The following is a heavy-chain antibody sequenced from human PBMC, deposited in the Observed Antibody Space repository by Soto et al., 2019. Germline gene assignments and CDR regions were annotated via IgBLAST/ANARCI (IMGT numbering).Heavy chain of an antibody. V-gene: IGHV3-21*01. D-gene: IGHD3-10*01. CDR3: ARDPSDLWKADQYFQH. Sequence: GSLRLSCAASGFTFSTYSMNWVRQAPGKGLEWVSSISSSGYKHYADSVKGRFTISRDNAKNSLYLQMNSLRAEDTAVYYCARDPSDLWKADQYFQHWGQGTLVTVSS. CDR2: ISSSGYK. J-gene: IGHJ1*01. CDR1: GFTFSTYS.